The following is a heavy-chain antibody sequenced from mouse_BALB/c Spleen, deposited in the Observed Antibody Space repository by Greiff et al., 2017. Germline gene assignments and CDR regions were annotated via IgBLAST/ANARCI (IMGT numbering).Heavy chain of an antibody. CDR2: ILPGSGST. CDR3: AEAFTTVVATDY. V-gene: IGHV1-9*01. D-gene: IGHD1-1*01. J-gene: IGHJ2*01. Sequence: VMLVESGADLMKPGASVKISCTATGYTFSSYWIEWVKQRPGHGLEWIGEILPGSGSTYYKEKFKGKATFTADTSSHTAYMQLSSLTYEDSAVYYCAEAFTTVVATDYWGQGTTLTVSS. CDR1: GYTFSSYW.